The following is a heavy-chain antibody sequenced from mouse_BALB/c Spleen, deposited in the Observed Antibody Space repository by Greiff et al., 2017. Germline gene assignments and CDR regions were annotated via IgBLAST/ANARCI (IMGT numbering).Heavy chain of an antibody. Sequence: VKLVESGPGLVQPSQSLSITCTVSGFSLTSYGVHWVRQSPGKGLEWLGVIWSGGSTDYNAAFISRLSISKDNSKSQVFFKMNSLQANDTAIYYCATLGLYYFDYWGQGTTLTVSS. CDR3: ATLGLYYFDY. CDR2: IWSGGST. V-gene: IGHV2-2*02. D-gene: IGHD3-1*01. J-gene: IGHJ2*01. CDR1: GFSLTSYG.